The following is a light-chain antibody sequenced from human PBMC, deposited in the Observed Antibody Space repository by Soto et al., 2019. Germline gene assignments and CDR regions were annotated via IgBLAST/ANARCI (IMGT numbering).Light chain of an antibody. J-gene: IGKJ5*01. CDR3: QQYENLPIT. V-gene: IGKV1-33*01. CDR1: QDISNY. Sequence: DIQMTQSPSSLSASVGDRVIITCQASQDISNYLTWYQQKPGKAPKLLIYDASSLATGVPSRFSGNGYGTDFTFTISSLQAEDFATYYCQQYENLPITFGQGTRLEIK. CDR2: DAS.